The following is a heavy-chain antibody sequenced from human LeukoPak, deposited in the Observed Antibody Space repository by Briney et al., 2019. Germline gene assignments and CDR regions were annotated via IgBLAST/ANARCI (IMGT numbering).Heavy chain of an antibody. V-gene: IGHV3-23*01. CDR2: ISGSGGTT. Sequence: GGSLRLSCAASGFTFSSYAMSWVRQAPGKGLEWVSGISGSGGTTYYADSVKGRSTISRDNSKNTLYLQMNSLRAEDTAVYYCARVTVVAYFDYWGQGTLVTVSS. J-gene: IGHJ4*02. D-gene: IGHD2-15*01. CDR3: ARVTVVAYFDY. CDR1: GFTFSSYA.